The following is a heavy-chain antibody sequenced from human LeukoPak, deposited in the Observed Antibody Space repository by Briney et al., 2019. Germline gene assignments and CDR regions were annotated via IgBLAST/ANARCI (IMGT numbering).Heavy chain of an antibody. Sequence: PGESLKISCKGSGYSFTSYWIGWVRQMPGKGLEWMGIIYPGDSDTRYSPSFQGQVTISADKSISTAYLQWSSLKASDTAMYYCARLVGYCSSTSCYTPFDYWGQGILVTVSS. CDR1: GYSFTSYW. J-gene: IGHJ4*02. V-gene: IGHV5-51*01. CDR3: ARLVGYCSSTSCYTPFDY. D-gene: IGHD2-2*02. CDR2: IYPGDSDT.